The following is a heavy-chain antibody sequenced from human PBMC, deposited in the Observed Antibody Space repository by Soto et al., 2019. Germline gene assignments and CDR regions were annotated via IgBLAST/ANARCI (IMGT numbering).Heavy chain of an antibody. D-gene: IGHD1-26*01. CDR2: IYYDGSNE. CDR1: GFTFSNHG. CDR3: XXXXXSGSFYQLDY. Sequence: QVQLVESGGGVVQPGRSLRLSCAASGFTFSNHGMHWVRQAPGKGLEWVARIYYDGSNEYYADSVKGRFTISRDSSKNTLYLQMNSLRAXDXXXXXXXXXXXSGSFYQLDYWGQGTLVTVSS. J-gene: IGHJ4*02. V-gene: IGHV3-33*01.